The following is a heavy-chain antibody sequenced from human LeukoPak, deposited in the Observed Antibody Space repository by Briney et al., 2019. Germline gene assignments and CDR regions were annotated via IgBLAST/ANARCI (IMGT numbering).Heavy chain of an antibody. CDR2: IYYSGST. D-gene: IGHD6-19*01. J-gene: IGHJ4*02. CDR3: ARAVSGRFDY. Sequence: SETLSLTCTVSGGSMSPYHWGWLRQPPGKGLEWTGYIYYSGSTNYNPSLKSRVTISVDTSKNQFSLKLISVTAADTAIYYCARAVSGRFDYWGQGTLVTVSS. V-gene: IGHV4-59*08. CDR1: GGSMSPYH.